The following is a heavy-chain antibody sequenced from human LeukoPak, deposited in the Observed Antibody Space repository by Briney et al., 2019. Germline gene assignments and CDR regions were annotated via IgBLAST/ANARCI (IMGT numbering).Heavy chain of an antibody. D-gene: IGHD1-26*01. V-gene: IGHV3-9*03. J-gene: IGHJ4*02. CDR2: ISWNSGSM. CDR1: GFTFDDYA. Sequence: GGSLRLSRVASGFTFDDYAMHWVRQAPGKGLEWVSGISWNSGSMGYADSVKGRFTISRDNAKNSLYLQMNSLRAEDMALYYCAKDMGYSGNYRTPDYWGQGTLVTVSS. CDR3: AKDMGYSGNYRTPDY.